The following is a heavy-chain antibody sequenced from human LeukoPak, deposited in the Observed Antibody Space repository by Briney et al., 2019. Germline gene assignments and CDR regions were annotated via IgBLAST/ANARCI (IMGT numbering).Heavy chain of an antibody. CDR3: ARDRYKNYYGMDV. V-gene: IGHV4-30-4*01. Sequence: PSETLSLTCTVSGGSVSSGDYYWRWIRQPPGKGLDWIVSIYYSGSTYYNPSLKSRVTISVDTSKNQFSLNLRSVTAADTAVYYCARDRYKNYYGMDVGGKGTTVTVSS. CDR2: IYYSGST. CDR1: GGSVSSGDYY. D-gene: IGHD1-1*01. J-gene: IGHJ6*04.